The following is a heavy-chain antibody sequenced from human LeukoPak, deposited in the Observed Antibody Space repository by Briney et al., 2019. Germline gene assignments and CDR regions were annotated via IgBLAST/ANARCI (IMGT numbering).Heavy chain of an antibody. Sequence: GASVKVSCKASGYTFTSYGISWVRQAPGQGLEWMGWISAYNGNTNYAQKLQGRVTMTTDTSTSTAYMERRSLRSDDTAVYYCPRDYDILTGYNYFDYWAREPWSPSPQ. V-gene: IGHV1-18*01. CDR2: ISAYNGNT. CDR3: PRDYDILTGYNYFDY. CDR1: GYTFTSYG. D-gene: IGHD3-9*01. J-gene: IGHJ4*02.